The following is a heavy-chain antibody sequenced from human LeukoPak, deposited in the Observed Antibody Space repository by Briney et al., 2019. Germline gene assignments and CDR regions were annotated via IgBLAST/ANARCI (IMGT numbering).Heavy chain of an antibody. CDR1: GGSISSYY. Sequence: PETLSLTCTVSGGSISSYYWSWIRQPPGKGLEWIGYIYYSGSTNYNPSLKSQVTISVDTSKNQFSLKLSSVTAADTAVYYCARGAYSGYDWGFDYWGQGTLVTVSS. V-gene: IGHV4-59*01. J-gene: IGHJ4*02. CDR2: IYYSGST. CDR3: ARGAYSGYDWGFDY. D-gene: IGHD5-12*01.